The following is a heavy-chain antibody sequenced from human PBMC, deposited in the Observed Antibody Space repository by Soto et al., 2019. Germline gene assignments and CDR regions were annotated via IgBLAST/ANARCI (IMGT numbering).Heavy chain of an antibody. CDR3: ARDASRTGWYSGDY. V-gene: IGHV4-59*01. CDR1: GESLTNYY. CDR2: IYYSGNS. J-gene: IGHJ4*02. D-gene: IGHD6-19*01. Sequence: ASETLSLTCTASGESLTNYYWSWIRQPPGKGLEWIGFIYYSGNSNYNPSLQSRLTISLDTPKSQLSLQLSSVTAADTAVYYCARDASRTGWYSGDYWGQGILVTFS.